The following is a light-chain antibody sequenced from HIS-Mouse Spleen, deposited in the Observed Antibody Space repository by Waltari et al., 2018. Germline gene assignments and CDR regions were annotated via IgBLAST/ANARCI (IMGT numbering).Light chain of an antibody. V-gene: IGLV3-10*01. CDR2: EDR. J-gene: IGLJ2*01. CDR3: YSTDSSGNHRV. Sequence: SYELTQPPSVSVSPGQTARITCSGDALPKKYAYWYQQKSGQAPVLVIYEDRKRPSGIPERFSGSSSGTMATLTISGAQVEDEADYYCYSTDSSGNHRVFSGGTKLTVL. CDR1: ALPKKY.